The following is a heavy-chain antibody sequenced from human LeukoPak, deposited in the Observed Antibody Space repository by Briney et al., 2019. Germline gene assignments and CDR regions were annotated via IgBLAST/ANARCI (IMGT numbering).Heavy chain of an antibody. D-gene: IGHD3-22*01. CDR1: GFTFSSYW. J-gene: IGHJ3*02. CDR2: IKQDGSEK. V-gene: IGHV3-7*01. Sequence: GGSLRLSCAASGFTFSSYWMSWVRQAPGKGLEWVANIKQDGSEKYYVDSVKGRFTISKDNAKNSLYLQMNSLRAEDTAVYYCARGRVEVTMIEVLNGDAFDTWGQGTMVTVSS. CDR3: ARGRVEVTMIEVLNGDAFDT.